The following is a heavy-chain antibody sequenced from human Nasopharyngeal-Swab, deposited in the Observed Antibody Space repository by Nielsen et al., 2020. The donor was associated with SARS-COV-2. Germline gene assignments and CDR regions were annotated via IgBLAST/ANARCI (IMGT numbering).Heavy chain of an antibody. CDR2: ISGSRGST. D-gene: IGHD4-17*01. CDR1: GFTFSGDA. CDR3: AKYYGDYPYYYYYMDV. Sequence: GGSLPSSGAASGFTFSGDAVSSYRQAPGKGLEIVSAISGSRGSTYYADSVNGRFTISRYNSKNTLYLQMNGLRTEDTAVYYCAKYYGDYPYYYYYMDVWGKGTTVTVSS. J-gene: IGHJ6*03. V-gene: IGHV3-23*01.